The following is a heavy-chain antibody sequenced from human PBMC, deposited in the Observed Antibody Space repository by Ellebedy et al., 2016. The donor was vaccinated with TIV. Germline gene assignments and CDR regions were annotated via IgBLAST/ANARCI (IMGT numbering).Heavy chain of an antibody. Sequence: AASVKVSCKASNYTFTSFGISWVRQAPGQGLEWMGWISPHSGTTNYAQRFQGRVTMTTDASTSTAYMELRGLTSDDTAIYFCARGEGGLFVHYWYFDLWGRGTLVTVSS. J-gene: IGHJ2*01. CDR3: ARGEGGLFVHYWYFDL. CDR2: ISPHSGTT. V-gene: IGHV1-18*01. CDR1: NYTFTSFG.